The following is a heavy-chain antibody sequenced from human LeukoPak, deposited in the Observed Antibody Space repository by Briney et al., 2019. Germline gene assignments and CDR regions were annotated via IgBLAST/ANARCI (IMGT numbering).Heavy chain of an antibody. D-gene: IGHD1-1*01. Sequence: PGGSLRLSWAASGFTFSSYGMSWVRQAPGKGLEWVSSISGSGATTYYADSAKGRFTVSRDNSKNTLYLQMNSLRAEDTAVYYCAKSPGTTGWFDPWGQGTLVTVSS. V-gene: IGHV3-23*01. CDR2: ISGSGATT. CDR3: AKSPGTTGWFDP. J-gene: IGHJ5*02. CDR1: GFTFSSYG.